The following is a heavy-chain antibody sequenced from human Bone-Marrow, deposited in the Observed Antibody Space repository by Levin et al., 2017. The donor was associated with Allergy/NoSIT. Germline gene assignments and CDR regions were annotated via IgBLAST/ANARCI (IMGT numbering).Heavy chain of an antibody. CDR1: EFTFSSYA. CDR2: ISYDGSNK. Sequence: PGGSLRLSCAASEFTFSSYAIHWVRQAPGKGLEWVTLISYDGSNKIYADSVKGRFTVSRDNTNNTLYLQMNSLRPEDTAVYYCVRADFYDYGWGSYRSGVDYWGQGTQVTVSS. CDR3: VRADFYDYGWGSYRSGVDY. D-gene: IGHD3-16*02. V-gene: IGHV3-30-3*01. J-gene: IGHJ4*02.